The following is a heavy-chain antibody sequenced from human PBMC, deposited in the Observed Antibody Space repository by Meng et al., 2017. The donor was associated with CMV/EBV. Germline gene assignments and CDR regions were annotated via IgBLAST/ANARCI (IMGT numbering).Heavy chain of an antibody. Sequence: QVQLQESGPGLVKPSRTLSLTCTVAGGFMSSGGYYWGWSRQYPGKGXEWIGYIYYSGSTYYNPSLKSRVTISVDTSKNQFSLKLSSVTAADTAVYYCASSGNWGQGTLVTVSS. V-gene: IGHV4-31*03. CDR2: IYYSGST. CDR1: GGFMSSGGYY. J-gene: IGHJ4*02. D-gene: IGHD1-1*01. CDR3: ASSGN.